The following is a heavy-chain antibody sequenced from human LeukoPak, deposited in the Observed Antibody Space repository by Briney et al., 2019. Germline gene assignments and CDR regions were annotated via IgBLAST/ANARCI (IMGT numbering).Heavy chain of an antibody. V-gene: IGHV1-69*13. D-gene: IGHD1-1*01. J-gene: IGHJ4*02. CDR2: IIPIFGTA. Sequence: SVKVSCKASGGTFSGYAISWVRQAPGQGLEWMGGIIPIFGTADYAQKFQGRVTITADESTSTAYMDLSSLRSEDTAVYYCARENSTGSYLFDYWGQGTLVTVSS. CDR1: GGTFSGYA. CDR3: ARENSTGSYLFDY.